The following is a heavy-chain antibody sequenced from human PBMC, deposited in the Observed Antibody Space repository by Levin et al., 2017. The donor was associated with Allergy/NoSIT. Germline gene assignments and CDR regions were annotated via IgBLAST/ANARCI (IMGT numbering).Heavy chain of an antibody. CDR2: VWYDESNK. J-gene: IGHJ3*01. V-gene: IGHV3-33*01. CDR3: ARESGRLMIITPGAFDV. Sequence: GGSLRLSCAASGFTFNNYGMHWVRQAPGKGLEWVAVVWYDESNKYYADSVKGRFTISRDNSKNMLYLQMNSLRTEDTAVYYCARESGRLMIITPGAFDVWGQGTLVTVSS. CDR1: GFTFNNYG. D-gene: IGHD3-16*01.